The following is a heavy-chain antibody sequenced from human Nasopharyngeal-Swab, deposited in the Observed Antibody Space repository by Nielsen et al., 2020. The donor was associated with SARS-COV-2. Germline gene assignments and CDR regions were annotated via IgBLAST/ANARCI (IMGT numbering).Heavy chain of an antibody. CDR1: GFTFSSYW. CDR3: ARDGGSYNDY. D-gene: IGHD1-26*01. J-gene: IGHJ4*02. Sequence: GESLKISCAASGFTFSSYWMRWVRQAPGKGLEWVANIKQDGSEKYYVDSVKGRFTISRDNAKNSLYLQMNSLRAEDTAVYYCARDGGSYNDYWGQGTLVTVSS. V-gene: IGHV3-7*01. CDR2: IKQDGSEK.